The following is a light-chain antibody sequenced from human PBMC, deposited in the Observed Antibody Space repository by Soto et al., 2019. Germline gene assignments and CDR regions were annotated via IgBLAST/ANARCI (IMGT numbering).Light chain of an antibody. CDR1: SSDVGGYNY. V-gene: IGLV2-8*01. J-gene: IGLJ2*01. CDR2: EVS. CDR3: SSYAGSNNLV. Sequence: QSVLTQPPSASGSPGQSVTIACTGTSSDVGGYNYVSWYQQHPGKAPKLMIYEVSKRPSGVPARFSGSKSGNTASLTVSGLQDEDEADYYCSSYAGSNNLVFVGGTKLTVL.